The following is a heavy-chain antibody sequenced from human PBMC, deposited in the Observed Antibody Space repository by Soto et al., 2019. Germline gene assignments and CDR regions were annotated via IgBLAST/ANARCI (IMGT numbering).Heavy chain of an antibody. D-gene: IGHD3-10*01. V-gene: IGHV4-59*08. CDR2: TSNGAPT. Sequence: PSETLSLTCTVSGGSISSYHWSWIRQSPGKGLEWIGYTSNGAPTIYNPSLKSRVTISADTSKNQFSLNLNSVTAADTAVYYCARHVYGSGVVRYFDLWGRGTLVTVSS. J-gene: IGHJ2*01. CDR1: GGSISSYH. CDR3: ARHVYGSGVVRYFDL.